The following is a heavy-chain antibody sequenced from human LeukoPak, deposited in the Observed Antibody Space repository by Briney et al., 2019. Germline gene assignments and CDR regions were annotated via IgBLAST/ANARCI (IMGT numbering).Heavy chain of an antibody. Sequence: GGSLRLSCVASGFTFSSYAMSWVRQAPGKGLEWVSAISGSGGSTYYADSVKGRFTISRDNSKNTLYLQMNSLRAEDTAVYYCAKDLITFGGVINPFDYWGQGTLVTVSS. V-gene: IGHV3-23*01. CDR3: AKDLITFGGVINPFDY. D-gene: IGHD3-16*02. CDR1: GFTFSSYA. CDR2: ISGSGGST. J-gene: IGHJ4*02.